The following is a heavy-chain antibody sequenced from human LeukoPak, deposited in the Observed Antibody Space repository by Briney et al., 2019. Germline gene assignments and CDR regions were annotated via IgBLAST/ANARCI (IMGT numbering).Heavy chain of an antibody. J-gene: IGHJ5*02. Sequence: PSGTLSLTCAVSGGSISSSNWRCWVRQPPGKGLGWIGEIYHSGSTNYNPSLKSRVTISVDKSKNQFSLKLSSVTAADTAVYYFARCHGNRGVTVDPWGQGTLVTVS. CDR3: ARCHGNRGVTVDP. D-gene: IGHD1-14*01. CDR1: GGSISSSNW. CDR2: IYHSGST. V-gene: IGHV4-4*02.